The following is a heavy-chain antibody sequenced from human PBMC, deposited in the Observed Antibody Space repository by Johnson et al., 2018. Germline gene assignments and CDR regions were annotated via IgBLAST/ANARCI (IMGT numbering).Heavy chain of an antibody. D-gene: IGHD6-19*01. CDR3: ARSKVSSSGGYAYYYYYMDV. V-gene: IGHV3-30*03. CDR2: ISYDGSNK. Sequence: QVQLVQSGGGVVQPGRSLRLSCAASGFTFSSYGMHWVRQAPGKGLEWVAVISYDGSNKYYADSVKGRFTISRDNSKNTLYLQMNSLRAEDTALYYWARSKVSSSGGYAYYYYYMDVWGKGTTVTVSS. CDR1: GFTFSSYG. J-gene: IGHJ6*03.